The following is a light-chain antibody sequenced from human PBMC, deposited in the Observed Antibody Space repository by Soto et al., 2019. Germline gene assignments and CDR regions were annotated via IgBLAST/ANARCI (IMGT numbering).Light chain of an antibody. CDR3: SSYAGSNNVI. Sequence: QSALTQPPSASGSPGQSVAISCTGTSSDVGGNNYVSWYQQHPGKAPKLMVYEVTKWPSGVPDRFSGSKSGNTASLTVSGLQAEDEADYYCSSYAGSNNVIFGGGTKVTVL. V-gene: IGLV2-8*01. CDR1: SSDVGGNNY. CDR2: EVT. J-gene: IGLJ2*01.